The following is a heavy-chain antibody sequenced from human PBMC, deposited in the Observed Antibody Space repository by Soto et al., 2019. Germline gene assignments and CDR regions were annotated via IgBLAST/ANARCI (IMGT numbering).Heavy chain of an antibody. CDR1: IGSFSGYY. Sequence: SETLSLTCAVYIGSFSGYYWSLIRQPPGKGLEWIGEINHSGSTNYNPSLKSRVTISVDTSKNQFSMKLSSVTAAYTAVYYCARHNYRLRDTPGFDPWGQGTPVTVSS. J-gene: IGHJ5*02. D-gene: IGHD4-17*01. CDR2: INHSGST. CDR3: ARHNYRLRDTPGFDP. V-gene: IGHV4-34*01.